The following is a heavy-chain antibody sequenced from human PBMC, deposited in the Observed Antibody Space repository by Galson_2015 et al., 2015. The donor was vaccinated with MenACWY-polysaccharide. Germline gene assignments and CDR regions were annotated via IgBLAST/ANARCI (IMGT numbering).Heavy chain of an antibody. J-gene: IGHJ3*02. Sequence: SLRLSCAASGFTFSSYGMHWVRQAPGKGLEWVAVISYDGSNKYYADSVKGRFTISRDNSKNTLYLQMNSLRAEDTAVYYCAKDFTMIVVAPPSFIDIWGQGTMVTVSS. CDR3: AKDFTMIVVAPPSFIDI. CDR1: GFTFSSYG. CDR2: ISYDGSNK. D-gene: IGHD3-22*01. V-gene: IGHV3-30*18.